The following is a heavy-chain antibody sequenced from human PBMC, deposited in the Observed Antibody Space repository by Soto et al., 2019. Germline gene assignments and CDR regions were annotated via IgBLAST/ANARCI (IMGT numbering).Heavy chain of an antibody. D-gene: IGHD3-9*01. CDR3: ARDPRSRDGYYNT. J-gene: IGHJ5*02. CDR1: GFTFSSYA. V-gene: IGHV3-33*01. Sequence: GESLKISCAASGFTFSSYAMHWVRQAPGKGLEWVAVIWYDESNRYYAESVKGRFTIARDNSKNTLYLQMTSLRAEDTAVYYCARDPRSRDGYYNTWGQGTLVTVSS. CDR2: IWYDESNR.